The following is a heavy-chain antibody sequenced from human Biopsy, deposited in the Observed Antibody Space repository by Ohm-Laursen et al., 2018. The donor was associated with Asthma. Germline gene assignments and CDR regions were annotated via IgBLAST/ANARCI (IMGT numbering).Heavy chain of an antibody. CDR2: ITPESGGT. V-gene: IGHV1-2*06. J-gene: IGHJ4*02. CDR3: ARERAGYYGSGSYLGY. Sequence: SVKVSCKASGYSFTDYHLHWVRQAPGQGLEWMGRITPESGGTTYAQKFQGRVTMTRDRSISTAYMELNRLRSDDTAVYYCARERAGYYGSGSYLGYWGQGTLVTVSS. CDR1: GYSFTDYH. D-gene: IGHD3-10*01.